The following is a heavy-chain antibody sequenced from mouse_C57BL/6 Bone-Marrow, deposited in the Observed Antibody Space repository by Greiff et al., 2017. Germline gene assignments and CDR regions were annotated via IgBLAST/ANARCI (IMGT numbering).Heavy chain of an antibody. D-gene: IGHD2-4*01. V-gene: IGHV14-4*01. CDR1: GFNIKDDY. J-gene: IGHJ2*01. CDR2: IDPENGDT. Sequence: EVQLQQSGAELVRPGASVKLSCTASGFNIKDDYMHWVKQRPEQGLEWIGWIDPENGDTEYASKFQGKATIPADTSSNTAYLQLSSLTSEDTAVYYCTKGDYDDYWGQGTTLTVSS. CDR3: TKGDYDDY.